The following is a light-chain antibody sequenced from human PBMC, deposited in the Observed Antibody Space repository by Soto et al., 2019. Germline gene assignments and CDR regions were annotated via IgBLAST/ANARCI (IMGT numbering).Light chain of an antibody. CDR3: QQTYGTPIT. V-gene: IGKV1-5*01. CDR2: DAS. CDR1: QSISSW. J-gene: IGKJ5*01. Sequence: GDRVTITCRASQSISSWLAWYQQKPGKAPKLLIYDASSLESGVPSRFSGSGSGTDFNLTISSLQPEDFATYFCQQTYGTPITFGQGTRLEIK.